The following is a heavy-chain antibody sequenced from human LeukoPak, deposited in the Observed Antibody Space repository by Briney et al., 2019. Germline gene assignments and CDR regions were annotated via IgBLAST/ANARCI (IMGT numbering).Heavy chain of an antibody. D-gene: IGHD3-16*01. Sequence: SETLSLTCAVSGASISSYYWSWIRQPPGKGLEWIGYMDYSGSTNYNPSLKSPVTISVDTSKNQLSLKLSSVTAADTAAYYCARGGAVGDSFDYWGQGTLVSVSS. J-gene: IGHJ4*02. CDR1: GASISSYY. CDR3: ARGGAVGDSFDY. V-gene: IGHV4-59*01. CDR2: MDYSGST.